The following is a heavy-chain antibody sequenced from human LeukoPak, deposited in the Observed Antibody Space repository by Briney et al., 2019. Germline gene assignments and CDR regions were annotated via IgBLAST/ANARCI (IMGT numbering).Heavy chain of an antibody. Sequence: ASVKVSCKASGYTFTGYYMHWVRQAPGQGLEWMGWINPNSGGTNYAQKFQGRVTMTRDTSISTACMELSRLRSDDTAVYYCAREAFDGYDGYYFDYWGQGTLVTVSS. D-gene: IGHD5-12*01. V-gene: IGHV1-2*02. CDR1: GYTFTGYY. J-gene: IGHJ4*02. CDR3: AREAFDGYDGYYFDY. CDR2: INPNSGGT.